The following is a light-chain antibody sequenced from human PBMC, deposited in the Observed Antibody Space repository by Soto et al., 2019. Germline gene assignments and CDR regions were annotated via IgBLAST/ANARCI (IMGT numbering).Light chain of an antibody. CDR2: AAS. CDR1: QTISNF. J-gene: IGKJ2*01. V-gene: IGKV1-39*01. CDR3: QQSYRSPYT. Sequence: IQLTQSPSSLSASVGDTVTITCRAGQTISNFLNWYQHKPGKAPNLLIYAASSLPSGVPSRFSGSGSGTDFTLTIASLQPEDFATYYCQQSYRSPYTFGQGTKLEIK.